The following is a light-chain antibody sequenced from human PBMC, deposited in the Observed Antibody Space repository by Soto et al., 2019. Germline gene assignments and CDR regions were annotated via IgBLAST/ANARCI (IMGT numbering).Light chain of an antibody. CDR2: DVS. CDR3: SSYAGTHIV. J-gene: IGLJ1*01. V-gene: IGLV2-8*01. Sequence: ALTQPPSASGSPGQSVAISCTGTSSDVGGYDYVSWYQQHPGKAPKLMIYDVSKRPSGVPDRFSGSKSGNTASLTVSGLQAEDEADYYRSSYAGTHIVFGTGTKVTVL. CDR1: SSDVGGYDY.